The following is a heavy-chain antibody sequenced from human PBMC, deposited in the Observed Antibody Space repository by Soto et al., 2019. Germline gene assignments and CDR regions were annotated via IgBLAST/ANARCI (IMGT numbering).Heavy chain of an antibody. CDR3: ARDPAIGSSGFTASWKWFDP. J-gene: IGHJ5*02. V-gene: IGHV1-69*13. CDR2: IIPIFGTA. D-gene: IGHD6-19*01. CDR1: GDTFSSYA. Sequence: SVKVSCKASGDTFSSYAISWVRQAPGQGLEWMGGIIPIFGTANYAQKFQGRVTITADESTSTAYMELSSLRSEDTAVYYCARDPAIGSSGFTASWKWFDPWGQGTLVTVSS.